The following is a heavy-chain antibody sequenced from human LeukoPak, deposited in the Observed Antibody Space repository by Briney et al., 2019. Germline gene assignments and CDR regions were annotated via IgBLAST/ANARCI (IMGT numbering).Heavy chain of an antibody. J-gene: IGHJ6*03. CDR2: IYSGGST. CDR3: ARTIAVAGIYMDV. CDR1: GFTVSSNY. D-gene: IGHD6-19*01. V-gene: IGHV3-53*01. Sequence: GGSLRLSCAASGFTVSSNYMSWARQAPGKGLEWVSVIYSGGSTYYADSVKGRFTISRDNSKNTLFLQMNSLRAEDTAVYYCARTIAVAGIYMDVWGKGTTVTVSS.